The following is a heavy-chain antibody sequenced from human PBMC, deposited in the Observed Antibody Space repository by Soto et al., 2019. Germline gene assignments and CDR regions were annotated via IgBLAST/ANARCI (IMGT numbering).Heavy chain of an antibody. V-gene: IGHV1-69*01. D-gene: IGHD3-22*01. CDR1: GGTFSSYA. CDR3: ARVRGEDSSGYYYLFDY. J-gene: IGHJ4*02. Sequence: QVQLVQSGAEVKKPGSSVKVSCKASGGTFSSYAISWVRQAPGQGLEWMGGIIPIFGTANYAQKFQGRVTITVDESTSTAYMELSSLRSEDTSVYYCARVRGEDSSGYYYLFDYCGQGTLVTVSS. CDR2: IIPIFGTA.